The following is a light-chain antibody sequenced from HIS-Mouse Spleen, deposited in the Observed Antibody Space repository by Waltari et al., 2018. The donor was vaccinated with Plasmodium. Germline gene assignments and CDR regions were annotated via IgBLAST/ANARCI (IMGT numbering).Light chain of an antibody. CDR2: AAS. CDR3: QQYYSYPYT. CDR1: QGISSY. V-gene: IGKV1-8*01. Sequence: AIRMTQSPSSFSASTGDRVTITCRASQGISSYLAWYQQKPGKAPKLLIYAASTLQSGDPSRFSGSGSGTDFTLTISCLQSEDFATDYCQQYYSYPYTFGQGTKLVIK. J-gene: IGKJ2*01.